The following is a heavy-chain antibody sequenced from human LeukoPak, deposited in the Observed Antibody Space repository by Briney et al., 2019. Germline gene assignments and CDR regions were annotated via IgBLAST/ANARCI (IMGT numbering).Heavy chain of an antibody. CDR2: INHSGST. Sequence: SETLSLTCAVYGGSFRGYYWSWIRQPPGKGLEWIGEINHSGSTNDNPSLKSRVTISVDTSKNHFSLKLSSVTAADTAVYYCARVGPIAVAGRFDDWGQGTLDTVSS. D-gene: IGHD6-19*01. J-gene: IGHJ4*02. CDR3: ARVGPIAVAGRFDD. CDR1: GGSFRGYY. V-gene: IGHV4-34*01.